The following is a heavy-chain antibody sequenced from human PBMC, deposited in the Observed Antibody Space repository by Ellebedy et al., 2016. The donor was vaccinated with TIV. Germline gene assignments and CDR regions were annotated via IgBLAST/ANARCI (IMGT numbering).Heavy chain of an antibody. V-gene: IGHV3-23*01. CDR2: ISNGGVNT. Sequence: PGGSLRLSCAASGFTFSIYVMSWVRQAPGKGLEWVSAISNGGVNTYYADSVKGRFTISRDNSKNTLFLQMNSLRADDTAVYYCAKGLYDSSGYDASLGWYYFDYWGQGTLVTVSS. D-gene: IGHD3-22*01. CDR1: GFTFSIYV. CDR3: AKGLYDSSGYDASLGWYYFDY. J-gene: IGHJ4*02.